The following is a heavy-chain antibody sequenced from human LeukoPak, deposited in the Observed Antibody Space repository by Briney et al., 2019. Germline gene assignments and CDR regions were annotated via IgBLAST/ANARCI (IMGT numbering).Heavy chain of an antibody. J-gene: IGHJ3*02. D-gene: IGHD6-6*01. Sequence: PSETLSLTCTVSGGSISSSSYYWDWIRQPPGKGLEWFGEINHSGNTNDHPPLKSRVTISVDTSKNQFSLKLSSVTAADPAVYYCARGLRTLIAARPSAFDIWGQGTMVTVSS. CDR3: ARGLRTLIAARPSAFDI. CDR1: GGSISSSSYY. CDR2: INHSGNT. V-gene: IGHV4-39*07.